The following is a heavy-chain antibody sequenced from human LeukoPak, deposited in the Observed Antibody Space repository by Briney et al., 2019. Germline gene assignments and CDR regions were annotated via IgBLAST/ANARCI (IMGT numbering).Heavy chain of an antibody. J-gene: IGHJ4*02. CDR3: AREKDILTGYYHFDY. D-gene: IGHD3-9*01. CDR1: GFTFSSYA. V-gene: IGHV3-23*01. Sequence: GGSLTLSCAASGFTFSSYAMSWVRQAPGRGLEWVSAISGSGGSTYYADSVKGRFTISRDNSKNTLYLQMNSLRAEDTAVYYCAREKDILTGYYHFDYWGQGTLVTVSS. CDR2: ISGSGGST.